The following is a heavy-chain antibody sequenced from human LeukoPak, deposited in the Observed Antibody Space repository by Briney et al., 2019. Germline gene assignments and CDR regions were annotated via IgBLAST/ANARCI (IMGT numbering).Heavy chain of an antibody. CDR1: GYTFTDYY. V-gene: IGHV1-2*02. Sequence: GASVKVSCKASGYTFTDYYMHWVRQAPGQGLEWMGWINPDSGGTKYAQKFQGRVTMTGGTSIGTAYMELSSLRSDDTAVYYCARDHGRSSSAWPAGYWGQGTLVTVSS. J-gene: IGHJ4*02. CDR2: INPDSGGT. CDR3: ARDHGRSSSAWPAGY. D-gene: IGHD6-19*01.